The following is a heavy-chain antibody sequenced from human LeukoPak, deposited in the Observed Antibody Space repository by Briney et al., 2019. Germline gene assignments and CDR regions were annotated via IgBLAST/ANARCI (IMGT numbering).Heavy chain of an antibody. Sequence: ASVKVSCKVSGYTLTELSVYWVRQAPGKGLVWMGGLDRGDGAKIYAQRFQGGVSVTEDTSTGTAYMELSSLTSNDTAVYFCAAERSGELMAYWGQGTLVTVSS. CDR2: LDRGDGAK. D-gene: IGHD3-3*01. CDR3: AAERSGELMAY. V-gene: IGHV1-24*01. J-gene: IGHJ4*02. CDR1: GYTLTELS.